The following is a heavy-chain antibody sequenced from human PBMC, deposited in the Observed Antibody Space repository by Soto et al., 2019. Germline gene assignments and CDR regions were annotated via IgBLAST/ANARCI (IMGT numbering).Heavy chain of an antibody. D-gene: IGHD2-2*03. V-gene: IGHV3-9*01. CDR1: GFTFDDYA. CDR2: ISWDSGSI. J-gene: IGHJ4*02. CDR3: AKDFGYCSGTSCPIFDY. Sequence: PGGSLRLSCAASGFTFDDYAMHWVRQAPGKGLEWVSGISWDSGSIGYADSLKGRFSISRDNAKNSLYLQMNSLRAEDTALYYCAKDFGYCSGTSCPIFDYWGQGALVTVSS.